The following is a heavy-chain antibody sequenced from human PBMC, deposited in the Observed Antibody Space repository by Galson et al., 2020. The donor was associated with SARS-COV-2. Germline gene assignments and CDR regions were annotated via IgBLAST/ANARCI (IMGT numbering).Heavy chain of an antibody. J-gene: IGHJ5*02. V-gene: IGHV4-30-2*01. CDR1: GGSISSGGYC. D-gene: IGHD6-13*01. CDR2: IYHSGST. CDR3: ARIDSSSWYAGWFDP. Sequence: ETSETLSLTCAVSGGSISSGGYCWSWIRQPPGNGLEWIGHIYHSGSTYYNPSLKSRITMSLDRSKNQFSLRLSSVTAADTAVYYCARIDSSSWYAGWFDPWGQGTLVTVSS.